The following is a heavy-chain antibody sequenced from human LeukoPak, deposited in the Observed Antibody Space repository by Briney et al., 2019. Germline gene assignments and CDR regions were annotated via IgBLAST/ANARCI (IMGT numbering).Heavy chain of an antibody. CDR3: ARDLISDYYDSSGYYRYFDY. CDR2: INPSGGST. Sequence: ASVKVSCKASGYTFTSYYMHWVRQAPGQGLEWMGVINPSGGSTSYHQKFQGRVTMTRDTSTSTVYMELSRLRSEDTAVYYCARDLISDYYDSSGYYRYFDYWGQGTLVTVSS. D-gene: IGHD3-22*01. J-gene: IGHJ4*02. V-gene: IGHV1-46*01. CDR1: GYTFTSYY.